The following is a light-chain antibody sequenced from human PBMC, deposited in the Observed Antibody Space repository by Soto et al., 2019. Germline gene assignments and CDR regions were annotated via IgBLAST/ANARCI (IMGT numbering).Light chain of an antibody. CDR1: SSDVGGYKY. V-gene: IGLV2-14*01. CDR2: EVS. Sequence: QSALTQPASVSGSPGQSITISCTGTSSDVGGYKYVSWYRQQSGKAPKLMIYEVSNRPSGVSNRFSGSKSGNTASLTISGLQAEDEADYYCSSYTSSSTHVVFGGGTQLTVL. J-gene: IGLJ2*01. CDR3: SSYTSSSTHVV.